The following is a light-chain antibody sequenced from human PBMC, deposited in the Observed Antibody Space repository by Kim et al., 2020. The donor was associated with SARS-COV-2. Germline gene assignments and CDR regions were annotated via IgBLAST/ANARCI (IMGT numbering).Light chain of an antibody. CDR1: QDISNY. Sequence: DIQMTQSPSSLSASVGDRVTITCQASQDISNYLNWYQQKPGKAPKLLIYDASNLETGVPSRFSGNGSGTDFTFTISSLQPEDIATYYCQQYDNLPTTFGGGTKVDIK. CDR3: QQYDNLPTT. V-gene: IGKV1-33*01. CDR2: DAS. J-gene: IGKJ4*01.